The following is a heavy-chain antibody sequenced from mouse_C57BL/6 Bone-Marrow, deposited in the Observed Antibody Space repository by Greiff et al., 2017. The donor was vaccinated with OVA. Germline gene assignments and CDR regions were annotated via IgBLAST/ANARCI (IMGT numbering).Heavy chain of an antibody. CDR1: GYPFTSYW. J-gene: IGHJ2*01. CDR2: IHPSDSDT. CDR3: AIKLPITSVDY. Sequence: QVQLQQPGAELVKPGASVKVSCKASGYPFTSYWMHWVKQRPGQGLEWIGRIHPSDSDTNYNQKFKGKATLTVDKSSSTAYMQLSSLTSEDSAVYYCAIKLPITSVDYWGQGTTLTVSS. V-gene: IGHV1-74*01. D-gene: IGHD1-1*01.